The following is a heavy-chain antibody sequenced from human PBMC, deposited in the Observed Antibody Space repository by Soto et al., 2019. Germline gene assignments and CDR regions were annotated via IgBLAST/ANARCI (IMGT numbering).Heavy chain of an antibody. Sequence: PSETLSLTCTVSGFSVSSNSMSWVRQAPGKGLEWVSVIHSDVTTYYADSVKGRFIISRDNSKDTLYLQMNRLRAEDTAVYYCARELSGSWYNWFDPWGQGTLVTVSS. CDR2: IHSDVTT. J-gene: IGHJ5*02. V-gene: IGHV3-53*01. CDR1: GFSVSSNS. D-gene: IGHD5-12*01. CDR3: ARELSGSWYNWFDP.